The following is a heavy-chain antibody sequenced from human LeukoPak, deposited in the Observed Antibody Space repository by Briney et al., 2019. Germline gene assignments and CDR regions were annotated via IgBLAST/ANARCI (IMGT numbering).Heavy chain of an antibody. V-gene: IGHV4-4*07. CDR1: GGSISSYY. CDR2: IYTSGST. Sequence: PSETLSLTCTVSGGSISSYYWSWIRQPAGKGLEWIGRIYTSGSTNYNPSLKSRVTMSVDTSKNQLSLKLSSVTAADTAVYYCARYTTVTDGYFDLWGRSTLVTVSS. CDR3: ARYTTVTDGYFDL. J-gene: IGHJ2*01. D-gene: IGHD4-17*01.